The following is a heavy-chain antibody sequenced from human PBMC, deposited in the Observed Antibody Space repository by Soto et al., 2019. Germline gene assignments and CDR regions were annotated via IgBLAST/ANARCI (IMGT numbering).Heavy chain of an antibody. J-gene: IGHJ3*02. D-gene: IGHD5-12*01. CDR1: GGSFSGYY. Sequence: LSLTCAVYGGSFSGYYWSWIRQPPGKGLEWIGEINHSGSTNYNPSLKSRVTISVDTSKNQFSLKLSSVTAADTAVYYCARRRDGYRRYAFDIWGQGTMVTVSS. CDR2: INHSGST. V-gene: IGHV4-34*01. CDR3: ARRRDGYRRYAFDI.